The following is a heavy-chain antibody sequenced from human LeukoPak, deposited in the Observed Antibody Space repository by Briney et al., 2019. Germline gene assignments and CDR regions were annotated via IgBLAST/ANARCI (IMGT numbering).Heavy chain of an antibody. CDR2: IWYDGSNK. D-gene: IGHD7-27*01. CDR1: GFTFSSYG. V-gene: IGHV3-33*01. CDR3: ARVWAGPIASDI. J-gene: IGHJ3*02. Sequence: PGGSLRLSCAASGFTFSSYGMHWVRQAPGKGLEWVAVIWYDGSNKYYADSVKGRFTISRDNSKNTLYLQMNSLRAEDTAVYYCARVWAGPIASDIWGQGTMVTVSS.